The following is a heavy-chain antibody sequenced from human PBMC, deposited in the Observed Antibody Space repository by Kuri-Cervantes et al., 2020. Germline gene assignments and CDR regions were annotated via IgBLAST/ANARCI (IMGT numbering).Heavy chain of an antibody. CDR1: GFTFSSYA. J-gene: IGHJ4*02. V-gene: IGHV3-30-3*01. CDR2: ISYDGSNK. Sequence: GGSLRLSCAASGFTFSSYAMHWVRQAPSKGLEWVAVISYDGSNKYYADSVKGRFTISRDNSKNTLYLQMNSLRAEDTAVYYCARVWGPFDYWGQGTLVTVSS. CDR3: ARVWGPFDY. D-gene: IGHD3-16*01.